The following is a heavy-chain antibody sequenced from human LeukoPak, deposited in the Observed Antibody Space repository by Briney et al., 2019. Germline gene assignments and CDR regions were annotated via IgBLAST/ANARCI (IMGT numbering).Heavy chain of an antibody. J-gene: IGHJ3*02. D-gene: IGHD6-19*01. CDR2: IYYSGST. CDR3: ARVGLDSSGWYWDAFDI. V-gene: IGHV4-39*07. CDR1: GGSISSSSYY. Sequence: PSETLSLTCTVSGGSISSSSYYWGWIRQPPGKGLEWIGSIYYSGSTYYNPSLKSRVTISVDTSKNQFSLKLSSVTAADTAVYYCARVGLDSSGWYWDAFDIWGQGTMVTVSS.